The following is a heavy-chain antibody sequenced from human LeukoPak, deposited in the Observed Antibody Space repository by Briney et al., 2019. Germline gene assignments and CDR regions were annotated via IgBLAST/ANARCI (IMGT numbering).Heavy chain of an antibody. CDR2: ISGSGGST. CDR3: AKADCSSTSCYLTY. V-gene: IGHV3-23*01. D-gene: IGHD2-2*01. Sequence: GGSLRLSCAASGFTFSSYAMSWVRQAPGKGPEWVSAISGSGGSTYYADSVKGRFTISRDNSKNTLYLQMNSLRAEDTAVYYCAKADCSSTSCYLTYWGQGTLVTVSS. CDR1: GFTFSSYA. J-gene: IGHJ4*02.